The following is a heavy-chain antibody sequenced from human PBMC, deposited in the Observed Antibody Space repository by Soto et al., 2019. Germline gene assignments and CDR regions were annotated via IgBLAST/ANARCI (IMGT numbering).Heavy chain of an antibody. V-gene: IGHV3-48*01. Sequence: GGSLRLSCAASGFTFSSYSMNWVRQAPGKGLEWVSYISSSSSTIYYADSVKGRFTISRDNAKNSLYLQMNSLRAEDTAVYYCAREAYYDYIWGSYQLFDYWGQGTLVTVSS. CDR2: ISSSSSTI. D-gene: IGHD3-16*02. CDR1: GFTFSSYS. J-gene: IGHJ4*02. CDR3: AREAYYDYIWGSYQLFDY.